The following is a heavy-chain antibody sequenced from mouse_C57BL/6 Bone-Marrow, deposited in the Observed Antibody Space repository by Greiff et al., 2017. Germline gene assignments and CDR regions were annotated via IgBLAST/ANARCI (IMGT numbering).Heavy chain of an antibody. V-gene: IGHV14-4*01. D-gene: IGHD2-5*01. J-gene: IGHJ1*03. CDR2: IDPENGDT. CDR1: GFNIKDDY. Sequence: VHVKQSGAELVRPGASVKLSCTASGFNIKDDYMHWVKQRPEQGLEWIGWIDPENGDTEYASKFQGKATITADTASNTAYLQLSSLTSEDTAVYYCTTNSNGEGWDCDVWGTGTTVTVSS. CDR3: TTNSNGEGWDCDV.